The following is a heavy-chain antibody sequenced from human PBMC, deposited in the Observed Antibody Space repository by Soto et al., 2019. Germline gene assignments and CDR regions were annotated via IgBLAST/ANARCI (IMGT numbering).Heavy chain of an antibody. CDR1: GGSISSYY. CDR2: IYYSGST. CDR3: ARDGGSSGGSHNWFDP. J-gene: IGHJ5*02. Sequence: SETLSLTCTVSGGSISSYYWSWIRQPPVKGLEWIGYIYYSGSTNYNPSLKSRVTISVDTSKNQFSRKLSSVTAADTAVYYCARDGGSSGGSHNWFDPWGQGTLVTVSS. D-gene: IGHD2-15*01. V-gene: IGHV4-59*01.